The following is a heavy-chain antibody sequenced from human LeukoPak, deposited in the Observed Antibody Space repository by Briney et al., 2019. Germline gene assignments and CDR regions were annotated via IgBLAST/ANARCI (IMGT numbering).Heavy chain of an antibody. CDR1: GGAFSGYS. D-gene: IGHD4-17*01. J-gene: IGHJ4*02. CDR3: ARGRGYEYGDYDY. Sequence: PSETLSLTCAVYGGAFSGYSWSWIRQPPGKGLEWIGEMNHSGSPNYNPSLKSRVTVSVDTCRNQFSLNLNSVTAADTAVYYCARGRGYEYGDYDYWGQGTLVTVSS. CDR2: MNHSGSP. V-gene: IGHV4-34*01.